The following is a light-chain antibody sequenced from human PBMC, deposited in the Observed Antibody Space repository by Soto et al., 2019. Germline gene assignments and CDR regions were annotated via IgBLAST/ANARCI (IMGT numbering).Light chain of an antibody. CDR1: QRGSTW. CDR2: KAS. V-gene: IGKV1-5*03. CDR3: HQSHICPVT. Sequence: DIEMTQSPSTLSASVGDSVTITCRASQRGSTWLAWYQQKPCQDPKLLIHKASTFENGVPSRFSGSGSGTDFTLTISSLQPDDVAAYYCHQSHICPVTFGGVNKVDIK. J-gene: IGKJ4*01.